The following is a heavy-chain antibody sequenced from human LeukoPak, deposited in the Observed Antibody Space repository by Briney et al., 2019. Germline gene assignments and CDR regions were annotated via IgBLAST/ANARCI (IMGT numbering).Heavy chain of an antibody. J-gene: IGHJ4*02. CDR2: IYYSGST. Sequence: SETLSLTCTVSGGSTSSHYWSWIRQHPGKGLEWIGYIYYSGSTYYNPSLKSRVSISVDTSKNQFSLNLNSVTAADTAVYYCASGREITATLPYWGQGTLITVSS. CDR3: ASGREITATLPY. V-gene: IGHV4-59*06. CDR1: GGSTSSHY. D-gene: IGHD1-20*01.